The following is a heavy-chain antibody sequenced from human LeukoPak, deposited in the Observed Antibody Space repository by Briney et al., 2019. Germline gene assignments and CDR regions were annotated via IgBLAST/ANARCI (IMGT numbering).Heavy chain of an antibody. CDR2: IYRGGST. V-gene: IGHV3-66*01. CDR1: GFTFSTYE. Sequence: PGGSLRLSCAASGFTFSTYEMNWVRQAPGKGLECVSVIYRGGSTYYADSVKGRFTISRDNSKNTLYLQMNSLRAEDTAVYYCASGPYYYDSSGFAPDDWGQGTLVTVSS. CDR3: ASGPYYYDSSGFAPDD. D-gene: IGHD3-22*01. J-gene: IGHJ4*02.